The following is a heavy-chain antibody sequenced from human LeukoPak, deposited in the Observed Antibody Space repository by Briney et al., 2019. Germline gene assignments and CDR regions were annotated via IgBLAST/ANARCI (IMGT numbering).Heavy chain of an antibody. V-gene: IGHV3-23*01. Sequence: GGSLRLSCAASGFTFSSYAMSWGRQAPGKGLEWVSAIGPGGLRTYYADPVKGRFTISRDNSKNTLHLQMNSLRVEDTAAYYCVMHPREHWFDPWGQGTLVTVSS. CDR1: GFTFSSYA. J-gene: IGHJ5*02. CDR2: IGPGGLRT. CDR3: VMHPREHWFDP.